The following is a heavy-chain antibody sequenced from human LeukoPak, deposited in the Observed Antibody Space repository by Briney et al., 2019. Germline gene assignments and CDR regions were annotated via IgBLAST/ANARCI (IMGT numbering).Heavy chain of an antibody. J-gene: IGHJ1*01. D-gene: IGHD2-2*02. CDR2: ISWNSGSI. V-gene: IGHV3-9*01. CDR3: AKVDGYCSSTSCYRDAEYFQH. Sequence: GRSLGLSCAASGFTFDDYAMHWVRQAPGKGLEWVSGISWNSGSIGYADSVKGRFTISRDNAKNSLYLQMNSLRAEDTALYYCAKVDGYCSSTSCYRDAEYFQHWGQGTLVTVSS. CDR1: GFTFDDYA.